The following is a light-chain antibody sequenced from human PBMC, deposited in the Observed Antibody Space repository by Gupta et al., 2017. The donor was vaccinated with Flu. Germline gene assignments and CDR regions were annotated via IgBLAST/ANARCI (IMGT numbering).Light chain of an antibody. V-gene: IGKV3-15*01. J-gene: IGKJ2*01. Sequence: EIVMTQSPATLSVSPGERATLSCRASQSVRSNLAWYQQKPGQAPRLLMYGASTRATDIPARFSGSGSGTEFTLTISSLQSEDFAVYYCQQEDNCPDTFGQGTKLEIK. CDR2: GAS. CDR1: QSVRSN. CDR3: QQEDNCPDT.